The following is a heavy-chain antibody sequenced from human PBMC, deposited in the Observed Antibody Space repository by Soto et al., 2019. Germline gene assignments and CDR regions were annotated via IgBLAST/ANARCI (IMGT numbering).Heavy chain of an antibody. V-gene: IGHV3-9*01. Sequence: GGSLRLSCAASGFTFDDYAMHWVRQAPGKGLEWVSGISWNSGSIGYADSVKGRFTISRDNAKNSLYLQMNSLRAEDTALYYCAKGIAYCGGDCYSPPYYYYYGMDVWGQGTTVTRLL. CDR2: ISWNSGSI. CDR3: AKGIAYCGGDCYSPPYYYYYGMDV. D-gene: IGHD2-21*02. J-gene: IGHJ6*02. CDR1: GFTFDDYA.